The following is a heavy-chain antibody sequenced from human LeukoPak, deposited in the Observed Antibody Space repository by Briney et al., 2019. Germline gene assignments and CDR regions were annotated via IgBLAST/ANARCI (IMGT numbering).Heavy chain of an antibody. CDR2: IKSKTDGGTT. Sequence: PGGSLRLSCAASGFTFSNAWMSWVRQAPGKGLEWVGRIKSKTDGGTTDYAAPVKGRFTISRDDSKNTLYLQMNSLKTEDTAVYYCTTENLAENIGTYYWGQGTLVTVSS. D-gene: IGHD2/OR15-2a*01. J-gene: IGHJ4*02. V-gene: IGHV3-15*01. CDR3: TTENLAENIGTYY. CDR1: GFTFSNAW.